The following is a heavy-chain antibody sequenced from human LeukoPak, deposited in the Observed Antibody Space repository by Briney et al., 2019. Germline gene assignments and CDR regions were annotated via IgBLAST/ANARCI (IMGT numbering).Heavy chain of an antibody. D-gene: IGHD4-17*01. CDR1: GGSFSGYY. J-gene: IGHJ6*03. V-gene: IGHV4-34*01. CDR3: ARGATVSYHYYYYYMDV. CDR2: INHSGST. Sequence: SETLSLTCAVYGGSFSGYYWSWIRQPPGKGLEWIGEINHSGSTNYNPSLKSRVTISVDTSKNQFSLKLSSVTAADTAVYYCARGATVSYHYYYYYMDVWGKGTTVTVS.